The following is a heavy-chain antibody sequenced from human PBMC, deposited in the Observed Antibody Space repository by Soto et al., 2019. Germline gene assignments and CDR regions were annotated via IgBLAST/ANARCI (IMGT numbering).Heavy chain of an antibody. Sequence: PGGSLRLSCAASGFTFDDYAMHWVRQAPGKGLEWASGISWNSGSLGYADSVKGRFTISRDNAKNSLYLQMNSLRAEDTALYYCAKDMYSSHHYGMDVWGQGTTVTVSS. J-gene: IGHJ6*02. CDR2: ISWNSGSL. CDR1: GFTFDDYA. CDR3: AKDMYSSHHYGMDV. D-gene: IGHD3-22*01. V-gene: IGHV3-9*01.